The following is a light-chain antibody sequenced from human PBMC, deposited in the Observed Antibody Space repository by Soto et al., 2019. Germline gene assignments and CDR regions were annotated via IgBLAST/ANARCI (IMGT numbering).Light chain of an antibody. CDR2: ATS. CDR3: QKHNSAPLF. CDR1: QGINHY. Sequence: DIQMTQSPSSLSASVGDRVTITCRASQGINHYLAWFQQKPGKVPKLLIYATSTLQSGVPSRFSGSGFGTDFTLTISSLQPEDVATYYCQKHNSAPLFFSPGTKVEIK. J-gene: IGKJ3*01. V-gene: IGKV1-27*01.